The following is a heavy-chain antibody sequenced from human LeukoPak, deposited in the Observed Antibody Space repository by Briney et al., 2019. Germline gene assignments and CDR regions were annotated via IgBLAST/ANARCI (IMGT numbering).Heavy chain of an antibody. CDR2: VSWNSRFI. V-gene: IGHV3-9*01. CDR1: GFTFDDYA. D-gene: IGHD3-3*01. CDR3: AKGQALRFLEWPTHSFDY. Sequence: GGSLRLSCAASGFTFDDYAMHWVRHAPGKGLEWVSGVSWNSRFIDYADSVKGRFTISRDNAKNSLDLQMNSLRAEDTAFYYCAKGQALRFLEWPTHSFDYWGQGALVTVSS. J-gene: IGHJ4*02.